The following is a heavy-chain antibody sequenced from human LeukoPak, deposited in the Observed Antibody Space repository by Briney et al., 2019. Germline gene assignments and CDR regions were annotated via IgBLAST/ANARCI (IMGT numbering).Heavy chain of an antibody. CDR1: GFTVSSNY. CDR3: ARTDSGYGLYYYYYMDV. V-gene: IGHV3-53*01. Sequence: GGSLRLSCAASGFTVSSNYMSWVRQAPGKGLEWVSVIYSGGSTYYADSVKGRFTISRDNSKNTLYLQMNSLRAEDTAVYYCARTDSGYGLYYYYYMDVWGKGTTVTVSS. D-gene: IGHD5-12*01. J-gene: IGHJ6*03. CDR2: IYSGGST.